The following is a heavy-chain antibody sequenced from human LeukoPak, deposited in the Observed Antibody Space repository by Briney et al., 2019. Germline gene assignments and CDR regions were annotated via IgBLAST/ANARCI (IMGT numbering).Heavy chain of an antibody. CDR3: APTAEAYTSWWKV. J-gene: IGHJ4*02. D-gene: IGHD3-16*01. CDR2: INPDSGFT. Sequence: ASVKVSCKASGYTFTDDYMHWVRQAPGQGLEFMGWINPDSGFTNYAQKFKGRVTMTRDTSIGTAYLEVRSLTSDDTAVYYCAPTAEAYTSWWKVWGQGTLVTVSS. CDR1: GYTFTDDY. V-gene: IGHV1-2*02.